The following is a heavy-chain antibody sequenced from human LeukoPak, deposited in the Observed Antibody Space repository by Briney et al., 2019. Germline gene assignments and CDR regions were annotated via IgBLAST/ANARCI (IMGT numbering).Heavy chain of an antibody. D-gene: IGHD3-22*01. J-gene: IGHJ6*03. V-gene: IGHV4-38-2*02. CDR2: IYHSGST. Sequence: SETLSLTCTVSGYSISSGYYWGWIRQPPGKGLEWIGSIYHSGSTYYNPSLKSRVTISVDTSKNQFSLKLSSVTAADTAVYYCARATTYYYDSSGYYYYMDVWGKGTTVTVSS. CDR3: ARATTYYYDSSGYYYYMDV. CDR1: GYSISSGYY.